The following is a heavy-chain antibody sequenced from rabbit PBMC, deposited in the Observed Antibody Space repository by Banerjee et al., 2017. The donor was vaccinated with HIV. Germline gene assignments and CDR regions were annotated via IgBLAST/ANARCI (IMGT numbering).Heavy chain of an antibody. CDR2: IEPIFGRT. V-gene: IGHV1S47*01. CDR1: GFDFSNYG. J-gene: IGHJ4*01. D-gene: IGHD4-1*01. Sequence: QEQLVESGGGLVQPGGSLKLSCKASGFDFSNYGVTWVRQAPGKGLEWIGYIEPIFGRTYYANWVNGRFTISSHNAQNTLYLQLSSLTAADTATYFCVREVAARFNLWGPGTLVTVS. CDR3: VREVAARFNL.